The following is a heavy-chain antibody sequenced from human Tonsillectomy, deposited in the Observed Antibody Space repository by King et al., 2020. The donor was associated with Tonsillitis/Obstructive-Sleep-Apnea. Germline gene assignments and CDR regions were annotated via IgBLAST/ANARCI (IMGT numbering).Heavy chain of an antibody. J-gene: IGHJ3*02. CDR1: GFTFSSYA. CDR3: ARGGVLVRVVRGAGALVI. Sequence: HEQLVQSGGGVVQPGRSLRLSCAASGFTFSSYAMHWVRQAPGKGLEWVAVISYDGSNKNYADSVKGRFTISRDNSKNTLYLQLSSLRAADTAVYYCARGGVLVRVVRGAGALVIWGQGTIDTVSS. V-gene: IGHV3-30*04. CDR2: ISYDGSNK. D-gene: IGHD3-10*01.